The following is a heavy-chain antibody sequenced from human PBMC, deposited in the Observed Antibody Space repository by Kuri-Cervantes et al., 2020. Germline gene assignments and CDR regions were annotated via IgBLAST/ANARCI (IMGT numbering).Heavy chain of an antibody. D-gene: IGHD3-10*01. CDR3: ARGGVRGVIDGFDI. J-gene: IGHJ3*02. CDR1: GFTFSSYG. V-gene: IGHV3-30*03. Sequence: GGSLRLSCAASGFTFSSYGMHWVRQAPGKGLEWVAVISYDGSNKYYADSVKGRFTISRDNSKNTLYLQMNSLRAEDTAVYYCARGGVRGVIDGFDIWGQGTMVTVSS. CDR2: ISYDGSNK.